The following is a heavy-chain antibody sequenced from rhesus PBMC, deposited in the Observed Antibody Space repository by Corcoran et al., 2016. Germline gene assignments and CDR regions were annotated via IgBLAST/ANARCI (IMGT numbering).Heavy chain of an antibody. J-gene: IGHJ6*01. Sequence: QVQLQEPGPGLVKPSETLSLTCAGSGSSISSYWWSWLRQPPGKGLEWSGEINGNSGSTYYNPSLKRRVTISKDASKNQFSLKLSSVTAADPAVYYCARGLVGSQGSWGQGVVVTVSS. CDR2: INGNSGST. V-gene: IGHV4-80*01. CDR1: GSSISSYW. D-gene: IGHD3-34*01. CDR3: ARGLVGSQGS.